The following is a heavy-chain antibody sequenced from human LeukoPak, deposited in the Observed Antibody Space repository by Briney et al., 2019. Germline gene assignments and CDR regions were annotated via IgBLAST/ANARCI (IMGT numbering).Heavy chain of an antibody. D-gene: IGHD6-13*01. V-gene: IGHV5-51*01. CDR2: IYPGDSDT. CDR3: GRSSLGIAAVDWFDP. J-gene: IGHJ5*02. Sequence: GESLKISCKGSGYSFTSYWIGWVRQMPGKGLEWMGIIYPGDSDTRYSPSFQGQVTISADKSISTAYLQWSSLKASDTAMYYCGRSSLGIAAVDWFDPWGQGTLVTVSS. CDR1: GYSFTSYW.